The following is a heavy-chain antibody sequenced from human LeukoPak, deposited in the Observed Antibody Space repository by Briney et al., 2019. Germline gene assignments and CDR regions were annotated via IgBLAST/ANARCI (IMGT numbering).Heavy chain of an antibody. J-gene: IGHJ4*02. CDR2: INPSGGST. CDR1: GYTFTSYY. Sequence: GASVKVSCKASGYTFTSYYMHWVRQAPGQGLQWMGIINPSGGSTTYAQKFQGRVTMTRDTSTSTVYMELGSLRSEDTAAYYCATSSSGSHGGGYWGQGTLVTVSS. CDR3: ATSSSGSHGGGY. D-gene: IGHD3-22*01. V-gene: IGHV1-46*01.